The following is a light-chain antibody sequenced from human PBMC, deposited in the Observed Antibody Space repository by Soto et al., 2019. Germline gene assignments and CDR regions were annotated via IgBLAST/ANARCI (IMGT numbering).Light chain of an antibody. J-gene: IGLJ1*01. CDR1: KLGDKY. CDR2: QDR. V-gene: IGLV3-1*01. Sequence: SYELTKPPSVSVSPGQTAIITCSGYKLGDKYACWYQQKPGQSPVLVIYQDRKRPSGIPERFSGSNSGNTATLTISGTQAMDEADYYCQAWDSSTAAYVFGTGTKLTVL. CDR3: QAWDSSTAAYV.